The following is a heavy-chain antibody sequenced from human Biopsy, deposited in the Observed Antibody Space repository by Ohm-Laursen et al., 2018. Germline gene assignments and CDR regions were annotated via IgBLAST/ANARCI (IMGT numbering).Heavy chain of an antibody. CDR1: GGSINSYY. CDR2: IYYTGST. D-gene: IGHD5-12*01. J-gene: IGHJ6*02. Sequence: TLSLTCTVSGGSINSYYWSWIRQPPGKGLEWIGYIYYTGSTNYSPSLESRVIMSVDTSKNQFSLRLSSVTAADTAVYYCVRVAGGYAYYYGMDVWGQGTTVIVSS. CDR3: VRVAGGYAYYYGMDV. V-gene: IGHV4-59*08.